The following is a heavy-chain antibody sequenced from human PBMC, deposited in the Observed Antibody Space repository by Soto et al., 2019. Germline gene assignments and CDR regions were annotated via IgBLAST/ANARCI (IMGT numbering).Heavy chain of an antibody. V-gene: IGHV1-2*02. CDR2: INPKNGET. CDR3: ARGGDTSIVNPRFDY. CDR1: GYTFTDNY. D-gene: IGHD5-18*01. Sequence: ASVKVSCKASGYTFTDNYIHWVRQAPGQGLEWMALINPKNGETNSAQRFKDRVTMTRDTSINTAYMELSGLTSDDTAIYYCARGGDTSIVNPRFDYWGQGALVTVSS. J-gene: IGHJ4*02.